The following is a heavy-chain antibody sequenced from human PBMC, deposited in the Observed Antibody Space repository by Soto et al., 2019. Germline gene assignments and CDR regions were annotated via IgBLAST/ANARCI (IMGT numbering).Heavy chain of an antibody. D-gene: IGHD4-4*01. V-gene: IGHV4-31*02. Sequence: WTWIRQFPGKGLEWIGYIFHNGATYSNPSLKSRVIMSVDLSKSQFFLSLTSVTAADTAVYYCVRDRSEYSGSSGWFDTWGQGTLVTVSS. CDR3: VRDRSEYSGSSGWFDT. CDR2: IFHNGAT. J-gene: IGHJ5*02.